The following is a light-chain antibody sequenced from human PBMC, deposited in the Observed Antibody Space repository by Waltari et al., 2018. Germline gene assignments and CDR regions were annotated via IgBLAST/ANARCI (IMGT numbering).Light chain of an antibody. CDR1: SSDVGGYNF. CDR3: ISYTSSSTRV. J-gene: IGLJ1*01. CDR2: EVA. Sequence: QSALTQPASVSGSPGQSISISCTGTSSDVGGYNFVSWYQQHQGHAPQRMIYEVANRPSGVSNRFSGPKSGNPASLTISGLQAEDEADYYCISYTSSSTRVFGTGTKVTVL. V-gene: IGLV2-14*01.